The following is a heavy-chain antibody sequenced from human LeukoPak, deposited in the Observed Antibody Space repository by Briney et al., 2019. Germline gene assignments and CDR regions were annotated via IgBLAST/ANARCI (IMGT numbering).Heavy chain of an antibody. D-gene: IGHD5-18*01. CDR1: GYSFTSYW. CDR3: ARRARGSLDTGMLDY. CDR2: IYPGDSDA. V-gene: IGHV5-51*01. Sequence: GESLKISCKGSGYSFTSYWIGWVRQRPGKGLEWMGIIYPGDSDAGYSPSFQGQVTISADKSISTAYLQWNSLKASDTAMYYCARRARGSLDTGMLDYWGQGTLVTVSS. J-gene: IGHJ4*02.